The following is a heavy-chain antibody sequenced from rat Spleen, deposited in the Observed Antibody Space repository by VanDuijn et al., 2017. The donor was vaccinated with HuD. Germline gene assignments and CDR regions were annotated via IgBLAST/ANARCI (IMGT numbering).Heavy chain of an antibody. CDR3: TTVRDGLFPYFDY. CDR1: GFTFSDCY. D-gene: IGHD1-6*01. Sequence: EVQLVESGGGLVQPGRSLKLSCTASGFTFSDCYMAWVRQAPTKGLEWVAYISTGGGSTYYRDSVKGRFTISRDNAKSTLYLQMDSLRSEDTATYYCTTVRDGLFPYFDYWGQGVMVTVSS. J-gene: IGHJ2*01. CDR2: ISTGGGST. V-gene: IGHV5-27*01.